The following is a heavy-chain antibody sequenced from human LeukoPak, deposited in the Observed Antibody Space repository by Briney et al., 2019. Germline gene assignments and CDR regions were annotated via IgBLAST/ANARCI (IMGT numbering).Heavy chain of an antibody. CDR1: GYPFTGYY. J-gene: IGHJ3*02. V-gene: IGHV1-24*01. Sequence: GASVKVSCKASGYPFTGYYMHWVRQPPGKGLEWMGGFASGDGETFFAQKFQDRLTMTEDTSTDIAYMELSSLRSEDSAVYYCSTDSGLFGTIPPIWGQGTMVTVSS. D-gene: IGHD1-7*01. CDR3: STDSGLFGTIPPI. CDR2: FASGDGET.